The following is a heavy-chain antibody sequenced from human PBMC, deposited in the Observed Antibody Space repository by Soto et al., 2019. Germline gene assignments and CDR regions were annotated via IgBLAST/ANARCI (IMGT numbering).Heavy chain of an antibody. CDR3: SRSPNYYYYGFDV. J-gene: IGHJ6*02. V-gene: IGHV4-4*02. D-gene: IGHD3-10*01. CDR1: GGSISSSLW. Sequence: SETLSLTCAASGGSISSSLWWSWVRQPPGKGLEWIGEIYHSGSTNYNPSLKSRVTISVDKSKNQFSLKLSSVTAADAAVYYCSRSPNYYYYGFDVCGQGTTVTLSS. CDR2: IYHSGST.